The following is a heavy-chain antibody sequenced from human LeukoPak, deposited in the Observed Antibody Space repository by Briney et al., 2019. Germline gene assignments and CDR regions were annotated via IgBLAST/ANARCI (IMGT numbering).Heavy chain of an antibody. D-gene: IGHD3-22*01. Sequence: ASVKVSCKASGYTFTGYYMHWVRQAPGQGLEWMGRINPNSGGTNYAQKFQGRVTMTRDTSISTAYMELSRLRSDDTAVYYCARAYYYDSSIIYWGQGTLVTVSP. V-gene: IGHV1-2*06. CDR3: ARAYYYDSSIIY. CDR1: GYTFTGYY. CDR2: INPNSGGT. J-gene: IGHJ4*02.